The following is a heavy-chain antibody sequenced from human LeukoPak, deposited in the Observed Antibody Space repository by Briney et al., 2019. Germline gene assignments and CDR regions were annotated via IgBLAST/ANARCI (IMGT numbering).Heavy chain of an antibody. D-gene: IGHD3-10*01. CDR1: GGSISSGSYY. Sequence: PSQTLSLTCTVSGGSISSGSYYWSWIRQPAGKGLEWIGRIYTSGSTNYNPSLKSRVTISVDTSKNQFSLKLSSVTAADTAVYYCAREGDYYGSGSYYTPFDYWGQGTLVTVSS. CDR3: AREGDYYGSGSYYTPFDY. J-gene: IGHJ4*02. CDR2: IYTSGST. V-gene: IGHV4-61*02.